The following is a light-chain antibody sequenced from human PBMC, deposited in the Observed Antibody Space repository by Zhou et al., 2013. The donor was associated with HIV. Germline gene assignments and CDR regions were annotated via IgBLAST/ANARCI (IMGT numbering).Light chain of an antibody. J-gene: IGKJ4*01. CDR1: QNVSGNY. CDR2: EAS. Sequence: EIVLTQSPGTLSLSPGESATLSCRASQNVSGNYLAWYQQQPGQSPRLLIYEASTRATGIPDRFSGSGSGTDFTLTINRVEPEDFAVYYCQQYDNSPLTFGGGPRLRS. V-gene: IGKV3-20*01. CDR3: QQYDNSPLT.